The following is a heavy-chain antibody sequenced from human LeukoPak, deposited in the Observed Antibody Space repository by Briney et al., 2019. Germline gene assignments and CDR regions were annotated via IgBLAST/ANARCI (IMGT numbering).Heavy chain of an antibody. D-gene: IGHD3-22*01. J-gene: IGHJ4*02. CDR3: AKDPDYYDSSGYEEGY. CDR2: INHSGST. V-gene: IGHV4-34*01. CDR1: GGSFSVYY. Sequence: SETLSLTCAVYGGSFSVYYWSWIRQPPGKGLEWIGEINHSGSTNYNPSLKSRVTISVDTSKNQFSLKLSSVTAADTAVYYCAKDPDYYDSSGYEEGYWGQGTLVTVSS.